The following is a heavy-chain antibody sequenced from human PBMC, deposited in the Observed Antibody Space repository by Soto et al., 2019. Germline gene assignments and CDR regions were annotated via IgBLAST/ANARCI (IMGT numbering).Heavy chain of an antibody. V-gene: IGHV2-5*01. CDR2: TSWKDEK. J-gene: IGHJ4*02. CDR3: AHRYGRNYYRWDFDS. D-gene: IGHD3-10*01. Sequence: QITLKESGPTLGKPTQTLTVTCTFSGLSPSTTEARVAWIRLSPGKAPQWCALTSWKDEKRYNPGLKSRLTITDDATKIPVDHTMTDDDPVDRATYFCAHRYGRNYYRWDFDSWGQGTLVTVSS. CDR1: GLSPSTTEAR.